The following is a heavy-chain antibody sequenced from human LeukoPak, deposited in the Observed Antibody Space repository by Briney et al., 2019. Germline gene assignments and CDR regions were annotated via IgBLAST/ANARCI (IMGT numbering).Heavy chain of an antibody. J-gene: IGHJ4*02. CDR3: AKDGYNWIAFDN. V-gene: IGHV3-23*01. D-gene: IGHD1-20*01. Sequence: GGSLRLSCAASGFTLSTYAMHWVRQAPGKGLEWVAYISGTGFTTYYADSVKGRFTISSDSSKNTLFLQMNSLRAEDTAIYYCAKDGYNWIAFDNWGQGTLVTVSS. CDR2: ISGTGFTT. CDR1: GFTLSTYA.